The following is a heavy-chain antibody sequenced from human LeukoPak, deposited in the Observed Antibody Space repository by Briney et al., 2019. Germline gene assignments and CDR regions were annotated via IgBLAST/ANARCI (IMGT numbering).Heavy chain of an antibody. Sequence: GGSLRLSCAASGFTFSSYSMNWVRQAPGKGLEWVSSISSSSSYIYYADSVKGRFTISRDNAKNSLYLQMNSLRAEDTAVYYCAKELGATHLGWFDPWGQGTLVTVSS. CDR2: ISSSSSYI. J-gene: IGHJ5*02. CDR1: GFTFSSYS. CDR3: AKELGATHLGWFDP. D-gene: IGHD1-26*01. V-gene: IGHV3-21*04.